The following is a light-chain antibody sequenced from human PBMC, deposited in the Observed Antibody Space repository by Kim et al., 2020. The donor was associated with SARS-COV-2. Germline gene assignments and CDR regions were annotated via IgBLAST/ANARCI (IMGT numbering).Light chain of an antibody. CDR2: DVI. Sequence: GQSITISCTGTSSDVGGYNYVSWYQQHPGKAPKLMIYDVINRPSGVSNRFSGSKSGSTASLTISELQAEDGADYYCSSYTSSSTRVFGGGTKLTVL. CDR1: SSDVGGYNY. CDR3: SSYTSSSTRV. J-gene: IGLJ3*02. V-gene: IGLV2-14*03.